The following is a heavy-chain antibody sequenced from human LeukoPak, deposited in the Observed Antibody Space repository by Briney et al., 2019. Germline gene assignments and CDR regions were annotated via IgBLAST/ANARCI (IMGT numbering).Heavy chain of an antibody. J-gene: IGHJ4*02. CDR2: VNHGGST. D-gene: IGHD2-15*01. CDR3: ARGGGYCSGGSCYSEDY. Sequence: PSETLSLTCAVNGGSLSAYYWSWIRQPPGKGLEWIGEVNHGGSTNYNPSLKSRVTISVDTSKNQVSLKLSSVTAADTAVYYCARGGGYCSGGSCYSEDYRGQGTLVTVSS. V-gene: IGHV4-34*01. CDR1: GGSLSAYY.